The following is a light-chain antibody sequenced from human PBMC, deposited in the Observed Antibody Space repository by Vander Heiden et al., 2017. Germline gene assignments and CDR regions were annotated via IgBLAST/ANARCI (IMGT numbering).Light chain of an antibody. V-gene: IGKV3-15*01. CDR3: QQYSNRPPWT. CDR2: GAS. CDR1: QSVSGN. J-gene: IGKJ1*01. Sequence: EIVMTQSPATVSVSPGERATLSCRASQSVSGNLAWYQQKPGQAPRLLIYGASTRATGIPARFSGSGSGTEFTLTISSRQSEDFAVYYCQQYSNRPPWTFGQGTKVEIK.